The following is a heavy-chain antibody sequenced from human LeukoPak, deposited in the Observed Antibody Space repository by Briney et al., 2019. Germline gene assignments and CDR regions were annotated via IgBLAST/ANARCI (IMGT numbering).Heavy chain of an antibody. J-gene: IGHJ4*02. V-gene: IGHV3-23*01. CDR2: ISGRSDNT. Sequence: GGSLRLSRAASGFIFSNYAMYWVRQAPGKGLEWVSAISGRSDNTYYADSVKGRFTLSRDSSKNTLYLQMNSLRADDTAVYYCAKWGDYDVLTGYYVSDFWGQGTLVTVSS. CDR1: GFIFSNYA. D-gene: IGHD3-9*01. CDR3: AKWGDYDVLTGYYVSDF.